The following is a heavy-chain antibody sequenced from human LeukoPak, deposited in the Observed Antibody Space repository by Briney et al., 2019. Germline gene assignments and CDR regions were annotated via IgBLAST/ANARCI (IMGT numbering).Heavy chain of an antibody. CDR2: IKQDGSVK. Sequence: GGSLRLSCAASGFTFSNAWMSWVRQAPGKGLEWVANIKQDGSVKNYVDSVKGRFTISRDNAKNSLYLQMNSLRGEDTAMYYCASGGGWLVHYWGQGTQVTVSS. CDR3: ASGGGWLVHY. CDR1: GFTFSNAW. D-gene: IGHD6-19*01. V-gene: IGHV3-7*01. J-gene: IGHJ4*02.